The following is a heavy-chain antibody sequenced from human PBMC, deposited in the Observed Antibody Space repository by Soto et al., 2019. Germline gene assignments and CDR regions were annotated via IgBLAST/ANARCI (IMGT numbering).Heavy chain of an antibody. CDR2: IYYSGST. V-gene: IGHV4-31*03. CDR1: GGSISSGGYY. J-gene: IGHJ6*02. Sequence: PSETLSLTCTVSGGSISSGGYYWSWIRQHPGKGLEWIGYIYYSGSTYYNPSLKSRVTISVDTSKNQFSLKLSSVTAADTAVYYCARDFRIVVGATIDYYYGMDVWGQGTTVTVSS. D-gene: IGHD1-26*01. CDR3: ARDFRIVVGATIDYYYGMDV.